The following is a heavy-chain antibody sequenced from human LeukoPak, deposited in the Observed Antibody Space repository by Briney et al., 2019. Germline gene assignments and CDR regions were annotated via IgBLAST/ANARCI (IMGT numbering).Heavy chain of an antibody. V-gene: IGHV4-39*01. Sequence: SETLSLTCTVSGGSISSSSYYRGWIRQPPGKGLEWIGSIYYSGSTYYNPSLKSRVTISVDTSKNQFSLKLSSVTAADTAVYYCARQQTAYYYDSSGYFRWFDPWGQGTLVTVSS. CDR2: IYYSGST. J-gene: IGHJ5*02. CDR1: GGSISSSSYY. CDR3: ARQQTAYYYDSSGYFRWFDP. D-gene: IGHD3-22*01.